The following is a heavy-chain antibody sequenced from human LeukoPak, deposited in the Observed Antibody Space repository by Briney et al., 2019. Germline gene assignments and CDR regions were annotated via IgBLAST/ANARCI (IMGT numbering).Heavy chain of an antibody. CDR1: GFTFSSYG. J-gene: IGHJ4*02. Sequence: PGGTLRLSCAASGFTFSSYGMSWVRQAPGKGLEWVSAISGSGGSTYYADSVKGRFTISRDNSKNTLYLQMNSLRAEDTAVYYSAKVNDYFDYWGQGTLVTVSS. V-gene: IGHV3-23*01. CDR2: ISGSGGST. CDR3: AKVNDYFDY.